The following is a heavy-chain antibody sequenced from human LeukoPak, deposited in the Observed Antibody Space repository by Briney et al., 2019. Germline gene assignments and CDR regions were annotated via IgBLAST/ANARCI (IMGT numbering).Heavy chain of an antibody. Sequence: SETLSLTCAVYGGSFSGYCWSWIRQFPGKGLEWIGEINKSGDTSYNPSLESRVTISVDTSKNQFSLKLTSVTAADTAVYYCARGVGSGSYYKYWGQGTLVTVSS. D-gene: IGHD1-26*01. CDR2: INKSGDT. V-gene: IGHV4-34*01. J-gene: IGHJ4*02. CDR1: GGSFSGYC. CDR3: ARGVGSGSYYKY.